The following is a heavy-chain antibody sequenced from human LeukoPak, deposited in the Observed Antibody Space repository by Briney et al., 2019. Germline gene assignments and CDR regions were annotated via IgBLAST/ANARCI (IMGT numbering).Heavy chain of an antibody. V-gene: IGHV4-34*01. CDR3: ATPYSSSWVED. CDR1: GESLGGYH. CDR2: IYYSGST. D-gene: IGHD6-13*01. J-gene: IGHJ4*02. Sequence: SETLSLTCAVYGESLGGYHWTWFRQPPGKGLEWIGSIYYSGSTYYNPSLKSRVTISVDTSKNQFSLKLSSVTAADTAVYYCATPYSSSWVEDWGQGTLVTVSS.